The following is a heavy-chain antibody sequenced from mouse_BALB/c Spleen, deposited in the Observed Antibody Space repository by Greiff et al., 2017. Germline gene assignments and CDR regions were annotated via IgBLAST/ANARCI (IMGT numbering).Heavy chain of an antibody. Sequence: VQLKESGAELVKPGASVKLSCTASGFNIKDTYMHWVKQRPEQGLEWIGRIDPANGNTKYDPKFQGKATITADTSSNTAYLQLSSLTSEDTAVYYCASYDYDVWAMDYWGQGTSVTVSS. CDR1: GFNIKDTY. CDR3: ASYDYDVWAMDY. V-gene: IGHV14-3*02. CDR2: IDPANGNT. J-gene: IGHJ4*01. D-gene: IGHD2-4*01.